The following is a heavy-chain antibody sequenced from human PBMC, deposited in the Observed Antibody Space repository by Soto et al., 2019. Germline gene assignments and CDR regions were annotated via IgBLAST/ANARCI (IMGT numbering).Heavy chain of an antibody. Sequence: SETLSLTCTVSGGSISSGGYYWSWIRQHPGKGLEWIGYIYYSGSTYYNPSLKSRVTISVDTSKNQFSLKLSSVTAADTAVYYCARAVCSSTSCYVFSLHFDYWGQGTLVTVSS. CDR2: IYYSGST. CDR3: ARAVCSSTSCYVFSLHFDY. CDR1: GGSISSGGYY. V-gene: IGHV4-31*03. J-gene: IGHJ4*02. D-gene: IGHD2-2*01.